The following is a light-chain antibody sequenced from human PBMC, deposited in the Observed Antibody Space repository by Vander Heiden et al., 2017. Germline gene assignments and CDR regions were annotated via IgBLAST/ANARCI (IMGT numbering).Light chain of an antibody. J-gene: IGLJ2*01. CDR1: SSDVGGYSS. V-gene: IGLV2-14*01. CDR3: SSYTSSNTLV. CDR2: DVT. Sequence: QSALPHPASVAASPGQPITISCTGTSSDVGGYSSVSWYQQNQGKAPKVISYDVTNRPSGVSNRFSGSKSGNTASLIISGLQAEDEADYYCSSYTSSNTLVFGGGTKLTVL.